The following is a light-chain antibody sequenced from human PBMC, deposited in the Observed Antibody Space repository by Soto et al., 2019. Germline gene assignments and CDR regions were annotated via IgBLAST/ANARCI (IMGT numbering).Light chain of an antibody. J-gene: IGKJ3*01. CDR3: QHYGT. CDR1: QTVRNNY. V-gene: IGKV3-20*01. CDR2: GAS. Sequence: EFVLTQSPGTLSLSPGERATLSCRASQTVRNNYLAWYQQKPGQAPRLLIQGASTRAPDIPPNFSGSGSGTDFTLTVSRLEPEDFAVYFCQHYGTFGPGTKVDIK.